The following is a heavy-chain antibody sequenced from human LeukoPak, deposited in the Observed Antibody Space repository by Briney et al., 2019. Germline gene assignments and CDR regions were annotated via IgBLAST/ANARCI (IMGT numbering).Heavy chain of an antibody. CDR3: VRSTRVTPWVDPSYEYDFDY. Sequence: EEPLQISSKGSGYSSTSYWIGWVRQMPPKGLEWMGIIYPGDSDTRYSPSLKGQVTISADKSISTAYLQFSSLKPSDTAMYYCVRSTRVTPWVDPSYEYDFDYWGQGTLVTVSS. CDR2: IYPGDSDT. V-gene: IGHV5-51*01. D-gene: IGHD4-17*01. CDR1: GYSSTSYW. J-gene: IGHJ4*02.